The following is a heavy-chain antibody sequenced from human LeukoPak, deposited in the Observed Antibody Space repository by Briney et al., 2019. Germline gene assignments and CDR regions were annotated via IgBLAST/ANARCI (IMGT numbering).Heavy chain of an antibody. D-gene: IGHD3-22*01. J-gene: IGHJ4*02. CDR2: ISSSGSTI. V-gene: IGHV3-11*01. Sequence: GGSPRLSCAASGFTFSDYYMSWIRQAPGKGLEWVSYISSSGSTIYYADSVKGRFTISRDNAKNSLYLQMNSLRAEDTAVYYCARDPEGGYSVFDYWGQGTLVTVSS. CDR1: GFTFSDYY. CDR3: ARDPEGGYSVFDY.